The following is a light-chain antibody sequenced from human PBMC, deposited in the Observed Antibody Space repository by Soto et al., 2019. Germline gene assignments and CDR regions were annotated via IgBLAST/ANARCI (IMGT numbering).Light chain of an antibody. J-gene: IGLJ1*01. V-gene: IGLV2-14*01. CDR3: SSYTSSSTLEV. CDR1: SSDVGGYNY. CDR2: EVS. Sequence: QSVLTQPASVSGSPGQSITISCTGTSSDVGGYNYVSWYQQHPGKAPKLMIYEVSNRPSGVSNRFSGSNSGNTASLTISGLQADDEADYYCSSYTSSSTLEVFGTGTKLTVL.